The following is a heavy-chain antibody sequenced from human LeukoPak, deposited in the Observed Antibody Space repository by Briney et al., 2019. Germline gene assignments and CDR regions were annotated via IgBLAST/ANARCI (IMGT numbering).Heavy chain of an antibody. D-gene: IGHD3-10*01. CDR1: GGSISSSNYY. Sequence: SETLSLTCTVSGGSISSSNYYWGWIRQPPGKGLEWIGNIYYSGTTYCNPSLRSQLTMSVDTSKNQFSLKLTSVTAADTAVYYCARSWGFGEFDYWGQGTLVTISS. V-gene: IGHV4-39*01. CDR2: IYYSGTT. CDR3: ARSWGFGEFDY. J-gene: IGHJ4*02.